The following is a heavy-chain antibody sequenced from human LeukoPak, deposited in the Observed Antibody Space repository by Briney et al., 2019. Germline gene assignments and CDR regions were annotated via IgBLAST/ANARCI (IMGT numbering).Heavy chain of an antibody. D-gene: IGHD4-17*01. Sequence: GGSLRLSCAASGFTFSNAWMSWVRQAPRKGLEWVGRVKSKTDAGTTDYAAPVKGRFTISRDDPKNTLYLQMNSLKTEDTAVYYCTTDFLGPHDYGAFWGRGTLVTVSS. CDR2: VKSKTDAGTT. CDR1: GFTFSNAW. J-gene: IGHJ2*01. V-gene: IGHV3-15*01. CDR3: TTDFLGPHDYGAF.